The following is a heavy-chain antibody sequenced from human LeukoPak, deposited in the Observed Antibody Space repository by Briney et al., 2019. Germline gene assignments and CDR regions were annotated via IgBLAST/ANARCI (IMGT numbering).Heavy chain of an antibody. D-gene: IGHD2-8*01. J-gene: IGHJ4*02. V-gene: IGHV3-7*01. Sequence: HPGGPLRLSCAASGFTFSNYWMSWVRQAPGKGLEWVANIKQDGSEKYYVDSVKGRFTISRDNAKKSLYLQMNSLRAEDTAVYYCARDLYGPFDYWGQGTLVTVSS. CDR1: GFTFSNYW. CDR3: ARDLYGPFDY. CDR2: IKQDGSEK.